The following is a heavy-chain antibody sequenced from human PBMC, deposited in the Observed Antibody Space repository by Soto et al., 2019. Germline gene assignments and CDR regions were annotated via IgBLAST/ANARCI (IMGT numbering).Heavy chain of an antibody. Sequence: GESLKISCKGSGYSFTSYWISWVRQMPGKGLEWMGRIDPSDSYTNYSPSFQGHVTISADKSISTAYLQWSSLKASDNDMYYCASTITTKNYYYGMDVWGQGTPVTVSS. V-gene: IGHV5-10-1*01. CDR3: ASTITTKNYYYGMDV. CDR2: IDPSDSYT. D-gene: IGHD1-1*01. J-gene: IGHJ6*02. CDR1: GYSFTSYW.